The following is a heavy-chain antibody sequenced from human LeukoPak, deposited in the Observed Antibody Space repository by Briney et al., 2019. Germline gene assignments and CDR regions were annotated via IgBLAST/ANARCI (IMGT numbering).Heavy chain of an antibody. CDR3: ARGAVASYNWFDP. CDR1: GFTFSSYW. CDR2: INSDGSST. V-gene: IGHV3-74*01. J-gene: IGHJ5*02. D-gene: IGHD6-19*01. Sequence: GGSLRLSCAASGFTFSSYWMHWVRQAPGKGLVWVSRINSDGSSTSYADSVKGRFTISRDNAKNTLYLQMNSLRAEDTAVYYCARGAVASYNWFDPWGQGTLVTVSS.